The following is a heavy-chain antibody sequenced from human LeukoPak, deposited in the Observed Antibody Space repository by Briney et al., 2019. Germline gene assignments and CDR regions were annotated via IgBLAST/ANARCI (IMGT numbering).Heavy chain of an antibody. D-gene: IGHD2-2*01. Sequence: SETLSLTCTVSGGSISGGDYYWSWIRQPPGKGLEWIGYIYYSGSTYYNPSLKSRVTISVDTSKNQFSLKLSSVTAADTAVYYCARGQEDIVVVPAPRGSSWFDPWGQGTLVTVSS. CDR2: IYYSGST. CDR1: GGSISGGDYY. V-gene: IGHV4-30-4*01. CDR3: ARGQEDIVVVPAPRGSSWFDP. J-gene: IGHJ5*02.